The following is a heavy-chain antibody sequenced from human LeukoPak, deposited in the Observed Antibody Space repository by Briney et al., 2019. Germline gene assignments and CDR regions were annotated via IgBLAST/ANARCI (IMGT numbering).Heavy chain of an antibody. CDR1: GGTFSSYA. CDR3: ARATVGYYYDSSGYPTAPYYFDY. V-gene: IGHV1-69*05. Sequence: SVKVSCKASGGTFSSYAINWVRQAPGQGLEWMGRITPIFGPANYAQSSQGRVTITTDESTRTAYMELRSLRSEDTAVYYCARATVGYYYDSSGYPTAPYYFDYWGQGTLVTVSS. CDR2: ITPIFGPA. D-gene: IGHD3-22*01. J-gene: IGHJ4*02.